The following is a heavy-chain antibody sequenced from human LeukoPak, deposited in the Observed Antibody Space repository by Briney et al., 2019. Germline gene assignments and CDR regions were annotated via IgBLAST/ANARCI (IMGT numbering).Heavy chain of an antibody. CDR3: ASVADYYDSSGYSHFDY. Sequence: GGSLRLSCAASGFTFSSYAMSWVRQAPGKGLEWVSAISGSGGSTYYADSVKGRFTISRDNSKNTLYLQMNSLRAEDTAVYYCASVADYYDSSGYSHFDYWGQGTLVTVSS. J-gene: IGHJ4*02. V-gene: IGHV3-23*01. D-gene: IGHD3-22*01. CDR2: ISGSGGST. CDR1: GFTFSSYA.